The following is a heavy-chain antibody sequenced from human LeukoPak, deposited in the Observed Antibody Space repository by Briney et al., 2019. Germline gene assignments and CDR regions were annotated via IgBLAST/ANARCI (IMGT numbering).Heavy chain of an antibody. Sequence: ASVKVSCKASGGTFSSYAISWVRQAPGQGLEWMGGIIPIFGTANYAQKFQGRVTITADESTSTAYMELSSLRSEDTAAYYCACDRSTIGVCYDYWGQGTLVTSPQ. CDR1: GGTFSSYA. CDR3: ACDRSTIGVCYDY. V-gene: IGHV1-69*13. CDR2: IIPIFGTA. D-gene: IGHD2-8*01. J-gene: IGHJ4*02.